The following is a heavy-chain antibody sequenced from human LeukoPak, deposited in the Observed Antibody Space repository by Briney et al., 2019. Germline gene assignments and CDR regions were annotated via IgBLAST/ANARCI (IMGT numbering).Heavy chain of an antibody. V-gene: IGHV4-61*01. J-gene: IGHJ6*02. CDR3: AGELTNYYYGVDV. Sequence: SETLSLTCTVSSGSVSSGSYYWSWIRQPPGKGLEWIGYIYYIGSTNYNPSLKSRVTISVDTSKNQFSLKLSSVTAADTAVYYCAGELTNYYYGVDVWGQGTTVIVSS. CDR2: IYYIGST. CDR1: SGSVSSGSYY.